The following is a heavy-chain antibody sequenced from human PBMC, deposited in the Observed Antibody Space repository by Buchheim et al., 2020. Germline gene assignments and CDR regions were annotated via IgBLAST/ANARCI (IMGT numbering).Heavy chain of an antibody. CDR3: ARGEPPRAYDFWSGYYYYYYGMDV. Sequence: QVQLQESGPGLVKPSQTLSLTCTVSGGSISSGDYYWSWIRQPPGQGLEWIGYIYYSGSTYYHPSLKSRVTISVDTSKNQFSLKLSSVTAADTAVYYCARGEPPRAYDFWSGYYYYYYGMDVWGQGTT. V-gene: IGHV4-30-4*01. D-gene: IGHD3-3*01. CDR2: IYYSGST. CDR1: GGSISSGDYY. J-gene: IGHJ6*02.